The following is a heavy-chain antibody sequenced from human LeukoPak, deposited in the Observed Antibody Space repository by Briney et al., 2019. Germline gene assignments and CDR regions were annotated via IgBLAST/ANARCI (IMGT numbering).Heavy chain of an antibody. D-gene: IGHD6-6*01. J-gene: IGHJ4*02. V-gene: IGHV4-34*01. Sequence: PSETLSLTCAVYGGPFSGYYWRWIRQPPGKGLEGTGDINHSGSTNYNPSLKSRVTISVDTSKNQYSLKLSSVTAADTAVYYCARVGYSSSALGTYYWGQGTLVTVSS. CDR3: ARVGYSSSALGTYY. CDR1: GGPFSGYY. CDR2: INHSGST.